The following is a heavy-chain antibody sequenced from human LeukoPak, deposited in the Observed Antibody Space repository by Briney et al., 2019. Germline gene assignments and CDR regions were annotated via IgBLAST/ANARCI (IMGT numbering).Heavy chain of an antibody. CDR1: GFTFSSYA. Sequence: GGSLRLSCAASGFTFSSYAMSWVRQAPGKGLEWVTYISSSGSPIYYADSVKGRFTISRDNAKNSLYLQMNSLRAEDTAVYYCARYCSTTSCYDADYWGQGTLVTVSS. D-gene: IGHD2-2*01. CDR2: ISSSGSPI. J-gene: IGHJ4*02. CDR3: ARYCSTTSCYDADY. V-gene: IGHV3-48*03.